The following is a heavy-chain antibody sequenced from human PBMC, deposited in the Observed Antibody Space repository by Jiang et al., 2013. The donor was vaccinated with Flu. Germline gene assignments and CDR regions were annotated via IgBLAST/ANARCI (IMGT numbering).Heavy chain of an antibody. CDR2: IIPMFDVA. V-gene: IGHV1-69*01. CDR3: AREPRFYYDSSDYSSYFYDY. Sequence: QLVESGAEVKKPGSSVKVSCKTSGDTSRNNPISWVRQAPGQGLEWMGGIIPMFDVAHYAREFRGRVTLSADESTNTVYMEMSSLRSEDTAVYYCAREPRFYYDSSDYSSYFYDYWGQGTPVIVSS. CDR1: GDTSRNNP. D-gene: IGHD3-22*01. J-gene: IGHJ4*02.